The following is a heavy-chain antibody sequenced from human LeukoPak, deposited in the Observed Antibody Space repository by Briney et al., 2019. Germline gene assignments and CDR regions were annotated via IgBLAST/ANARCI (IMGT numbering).Heavy chain of an antibody. CDR1: GFTVSSNY. Sequence: SGGSLRLSCAASGFTVSSNYMSWVRQAPGKGLEWVSAISGSGGSTYYADSVKGRFTISRDNSKNTLYLQMNSLRAEDTAVYYCAKDEDTAMVTTPFDYWGQGTLVTVSS. V-gene: IGHV3-23*01. CDR2: ISGSGGST. J-gene: IGHJ4*02. D-gene: IGHD5-18*01. CDR3: AKDEDTAMVTTPFDY.